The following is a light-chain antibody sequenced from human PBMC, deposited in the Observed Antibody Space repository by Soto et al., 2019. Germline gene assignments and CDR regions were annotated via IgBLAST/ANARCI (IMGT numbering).Light chain of an antibody. CDR3: QERNNWVT. Sequence: TLSLSPGERATLSCRASQNINSYLAWYQQKPGQAPRLLIYDAFNRATGIPARFSGSGSGTDFVLTISSLEPEDFGVYYCQERNNWVTFGGGTKVEIK. CDR1: QNINSY. CDR2: DAF. V-gene: IGKV3-11*01. J-gene: IGKJ4*01.